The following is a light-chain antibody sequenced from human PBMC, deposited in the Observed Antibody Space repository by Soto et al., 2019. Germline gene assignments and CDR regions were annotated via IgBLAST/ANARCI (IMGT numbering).Light chain of an antibody. V-gene: IGKV1-33*01. CDR1: QDISDF. CDR3: QQYESLPLT. J-gene: IGKJ5*01. CDR2: DAS. Sequence: DIQMTQSPSSRFASVGDRVTITCQASQDISDFLNWYQQKPGKAPKLLIYDASDLETGVPSRFSGSGSGTGFTFTISSLQPEDFATYYCQQYESLPLTFGQGTRLEIK.